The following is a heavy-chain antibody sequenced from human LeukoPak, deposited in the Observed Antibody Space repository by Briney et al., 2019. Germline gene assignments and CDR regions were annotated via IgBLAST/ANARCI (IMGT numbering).Heavy chain of an antibody. CDR1: GGSISSGGYY. V-gene: IGHV4-31*03. CDR3: ARYGGATLYYYYYRDV. CDR2: IYYSGST. D-gene: IGHD1-26*01. Sequence: SQTLSLTCTVSGGSISSGGYYWSWIRQHPGKGLEWIGYIYYSGSTYYNPSLKSRVTISVDTSKNQFSLKLSSVTAADTAVYYCARYGGATLYYYYYRDVWGKGTTVTVSS. J-gene: IGHJ6*03.